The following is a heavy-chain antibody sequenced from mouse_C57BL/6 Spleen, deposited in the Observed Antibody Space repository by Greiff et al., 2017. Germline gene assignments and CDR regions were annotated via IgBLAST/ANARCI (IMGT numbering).Heavy chain of an antibody. Sequence: QVQLQQSGPELVKPGASVKISCKASGYAFSSSWLNWVQQRPGKGLEWIGRIYPGDGDTNYNGKFKGKATLTADKSSSTAYMQLSSLTSEDSAVYFCARSTMVTPWFAYWGQGTLVTVSA. CDR1: GYAFSSSW. D-gene: IGHD2-2*01. CDR2: IYPGDGDT. CDR3: ARSTMVTPWFAY. V-gene: IGHV1-82*01. J-gene: IGHJ3*01.